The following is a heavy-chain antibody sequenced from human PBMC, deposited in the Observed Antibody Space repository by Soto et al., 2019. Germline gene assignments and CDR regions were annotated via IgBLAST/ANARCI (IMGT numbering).Heavy chain of an antibody. J-gene: IGHJ6*02. Sequence: ASVKVSCKASGYTFTSYYMHWVRQARGQGLEWMGIINPSGGSTSYAQKFQGRVTMTRDTSTSTVYMELSSLRSEDTAVYYCAREKGSGSFVYYYYGMDVWGQGTTVTVSS. CDR3: AREKGSGSFVYYYYGMDV. D-gene: IGHD3-10*01. CDR2: INPSGGST. CDR1: GYTFTSYY. V-gene: IGHV1-46*01.